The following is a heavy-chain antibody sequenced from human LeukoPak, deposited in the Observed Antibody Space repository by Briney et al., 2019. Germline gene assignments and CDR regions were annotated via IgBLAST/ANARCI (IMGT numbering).Heavy chain of an antibody. CDR1: GFTFSSYA. CDR2: ISSSSKI. D-gene: IGHD6-6*01. V-gene: IGHV3-48*02. CDR3: ARSANPGVHDFDP. Sequence: GGSLRLSCAASGFTFSSYAMAWVLQTPGKGLEWLSYISSSSKINYADSVKGRFTISRDNAKNSLYLQMNSLRDEDTAVYYCARSANPGVHDFDPWGQGTLVTVSS. J-gene: IGHJ5*02.